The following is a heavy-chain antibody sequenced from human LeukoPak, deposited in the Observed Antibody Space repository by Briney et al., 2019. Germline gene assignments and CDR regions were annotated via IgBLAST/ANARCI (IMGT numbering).Heavy chain of an antibody. CDR3: ASGGRDPPYY. V-gene: IGHV1-46*01. J-gene: IGHJ4*02. Sequence: ASVKVSCKASGYTFTSYYMHWVRQAPGQGLEWMGIINPSGGSTSYAQKFQGRVTMTTDTSTSTAYMELRSLRSDDTAVYYCASGGRDPPYYWGQGTLVTVSS. CDR1: GYTFTSYY. D-gene: IGHD3-16*01. CDR2: INPSGGST.